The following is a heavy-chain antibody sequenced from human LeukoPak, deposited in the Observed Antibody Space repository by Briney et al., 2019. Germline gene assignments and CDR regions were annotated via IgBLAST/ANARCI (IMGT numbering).Heavy chain of an antibody. CDR3: ARDSGSYRTTDD. Sequence: GGSLRLSCAASGFTFSGHWMSWVRQAPGKGLEWVANMNQDGSEKYYVDSVKGRFTISRDNAKNSLYLQMSSLRAEDTAFYYCARDSGSYRTTDDWGQGTLVTVSS. CDR1: GFTFSGHW. J-gene: IGHJ4*02. V-gene: IGHV3-7*01. CDR2: MNQDGSEK. D-gene: IGHD1-26*01.